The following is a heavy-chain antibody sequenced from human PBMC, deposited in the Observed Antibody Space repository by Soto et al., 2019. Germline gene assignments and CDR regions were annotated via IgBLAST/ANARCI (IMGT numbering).Heavy chain of an antibody. CDR2: INAGGGLT. CDR3: AGGVAIDY. CDR1: GYIFSNYV. D-gene: IGHD5-12*01. Sequence: QPGGSPRLSCASSGYIFSNYVVVWVRQAPGTGLRWVATINAGGGLTCHADSEKGRFSISRDNSKNTLFLQMNSLTAEDTAIYYCAGGVAIDYWGQGTLVSVSS. V-gene: IGHV3-23*01. J-gene: IGHJ4*02.